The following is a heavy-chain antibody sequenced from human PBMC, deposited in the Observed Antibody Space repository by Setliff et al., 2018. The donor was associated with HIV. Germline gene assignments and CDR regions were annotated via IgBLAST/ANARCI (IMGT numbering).Heavy chain of an antibody. CDR2: ISSRGST. D-gene: IGHD3-3*02. Sequence: SETLSLTCSVSGGSIRSDGYYWNWIRQHPGKGLEWIGYISSRGSTYYNPSLKSRITMSVDTSQNQVSLKLSSVTAADTAVYFCARLEKLDDISYFDYWGQGTLVTVSS. CDR1: GGSIRSDGYY. J-gene: IGHJ4*02. CDR3: ARLEKLDDISYFDY. V-gene: IGHV4-31*03.